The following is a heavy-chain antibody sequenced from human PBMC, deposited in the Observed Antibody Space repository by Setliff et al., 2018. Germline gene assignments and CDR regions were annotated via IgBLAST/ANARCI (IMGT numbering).Heavy chain of an antibody. CDR3: ARAGGSYYY. J-gene: IGHJ4*02. V-gene: IGHV1-46*01. CDR2: INPSGGST. CDR1: GYTFTSYD. Sequence: RASVKVSCKASGYTFTSYDINWVRQATGQGLEWMGIINPSGGSTSYAQKFQGRVTMTRDTSTSTVYMELSSLRSEDTAVYYCARAGGSYYYWGQGTLVTVSS. D-gene: IGHD1-26*01.